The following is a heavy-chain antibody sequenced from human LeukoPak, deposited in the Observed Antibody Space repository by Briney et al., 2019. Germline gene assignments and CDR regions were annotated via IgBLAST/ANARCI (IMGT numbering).Heavy chain of an antibody. D-gene: IGHD2-2*01. V-gene: IGHV4-39*07. CDR3: ARVPYCSSTSCRGSWYFDL. Sequence: SETLSLTCTVSGGSISSSSYYWGWIRQPPGKGLEWIGSIYYSGSTYYNPSLKSRVTISVDTSKDQFSLKLSSVTAADTAVYYWARVPYCSSTSCRGSWYFDLWGRGTLVTVSS. J-gene: IGHJ2*01. CDR2: IYYSGST. CDR1: GGSISSSSYY.